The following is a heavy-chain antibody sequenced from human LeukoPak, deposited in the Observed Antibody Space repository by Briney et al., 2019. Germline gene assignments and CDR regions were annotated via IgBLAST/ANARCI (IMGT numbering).Heavy chain of an antibody. CDR1: GYTFTSYG. D-gene: IGHD6-13*01. Sequence: GASVKVSCKASGYTFTSYGISWVRQAPGQGLEWMGWIGAYNGNTNYAQKLQGRVTMTTDTSTSTAYMELRSLRSGDTAVYYCARDRGSSWYGDAFDIWGQGTMVTVSS. CDR2: IGAYNGNT. V-gene: IGHV1-18*01. J-gene: IGHJ3*02. CDR3: ARDRGSSWYGDAFDI.